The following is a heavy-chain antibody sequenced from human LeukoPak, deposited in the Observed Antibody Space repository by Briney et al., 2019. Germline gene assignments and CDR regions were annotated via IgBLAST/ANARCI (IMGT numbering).Heavy chain of an antibody. V-gene: IGHV1-69*13. Sequence: SVKVSCKASGGTFSSYAISWVRQAPGQGLEWMGGIIPIFGTANYAQKFQGRVTITADESTSTAYMELSSLRSEDTAVYCCARDQWYSSGPDYYYGMDVWGQGTTVTVSS. CDR1: GGTFSSYA. D-gene: IGHD6-19*01. J-gene: IGHJ6*02. CDR2: IIPIFGTA. CDR3: ARDQWYSSGPDYYYGMDV.